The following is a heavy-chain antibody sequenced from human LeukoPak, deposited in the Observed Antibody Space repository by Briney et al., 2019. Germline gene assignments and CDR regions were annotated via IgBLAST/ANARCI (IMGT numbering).Heavy chain of an antibody. V-gene: IGHV3-11*01. J-gene: IGHJ4*02. CDR1: GFAFSDYY. D-gene: IGHD6-13*01. CDR2: ISSSGSTV. Sequence: GGSLRLSCEASGFAFSDYYMSWIRQAPGKGLEWVSYISSSGSTVCYADSVKGRFTISRDNAKNSLYLQMYSLRADDTAVYSCAKDLLGVAAGNYWGQGTLVTVSS. CDR3: AKDLLGVAAGNY.